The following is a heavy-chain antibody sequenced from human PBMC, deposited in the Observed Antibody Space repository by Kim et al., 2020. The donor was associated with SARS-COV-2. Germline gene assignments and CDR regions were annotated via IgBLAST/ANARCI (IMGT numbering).Heavy chain of an antibody. D-gene: IGHD3-9*01. Sequence: ASVKVSCKTSGYMFTTYGINWVRQAPGQGLEWMGWISVHNGRTNYAQKFQGRVTMTTDTSTTTPYMELRSLTSDDMAVYYCARGDNYGSTGYFLYWGQGTLVTVSS. CDR1: GYMFTTYG. J-gene: IGHJ4*02. CDR3: ARGDNYGSTGYFLY. V-gene: IGHV1-18*03. CDR2: ISVHNGRT.